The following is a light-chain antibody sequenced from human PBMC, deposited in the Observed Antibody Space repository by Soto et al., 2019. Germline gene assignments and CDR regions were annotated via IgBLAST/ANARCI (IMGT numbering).Light chain of an antibody. V-gene: IGLV1-51*02. CDR3: GTWDSSLSANWV. J-gene: IGLJ3*02. CDR1: SSNIGNNY. Sequence: QSVLTQPPSVSAAPGQKVTISCSGSSSNIGNNYVSWYQQLPGTAPKLLIYENNKRPSGIPDRFSGSKSGTSATLGITGLQTGDEAYYYCGTWDSSLSANWVFGGGTKLTVL. CDR2: ENN.